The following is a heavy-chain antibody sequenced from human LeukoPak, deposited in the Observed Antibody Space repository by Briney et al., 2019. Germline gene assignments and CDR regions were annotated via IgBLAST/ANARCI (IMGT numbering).Heavy chain of an antibody. V-gene: IGHV4-30-2*01. D-gene: IGHD3-10*01. CDR1: GGSISSGGYS. Sequence: SQTLSLTCAVSGGSISSGGYSWSWIRQPPGKGLEWIGYIYHSGSTYYNPSLKSRVTISVDRSKNQFSLKLSSVTAADTAVYHCASYGSGSYYYGFDPWGQGTLVTVSS. CDR2: IYHSGST. CDR3: ASYGSGSYYYGFDP. J-gene: IGHJ5*02.